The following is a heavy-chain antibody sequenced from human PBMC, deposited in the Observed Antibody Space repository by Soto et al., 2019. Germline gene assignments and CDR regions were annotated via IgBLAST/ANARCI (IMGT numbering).Heavy chain of an antibody. Sequence: AGSLRPSCSAPGFTLSSYAMSCVRQPPGKGLEWVSAISGSGGSTYYADSVKGRFTISRDNSKNTLYLQMNSLRAEDTAVYYCAKDRHAGYQLTKSDCWGQGTLVTVSS. CDR3: AKDRHAGYQLTKSDC. J-gene: IGHJ4*02. D-gene: IGHD4-4*01. CDR2: ISGSGGST. V-gene: IGHV3-23*01. CDR1: GFTLSSYA.